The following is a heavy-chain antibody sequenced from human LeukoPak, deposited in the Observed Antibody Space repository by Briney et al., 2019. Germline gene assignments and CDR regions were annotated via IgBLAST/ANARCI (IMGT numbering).Heavy chain of an antibody. Sequence: GGSLILSCAASGFTVSSNYMNWVRQAPGKGLEWVSYISSSGSTIYYADSVKGRFTISRDNAKNSLYLQMNSLRAEDTAVYYCASRAMALLIDYWGQGTLVTVSS. CDR3: ASRAMALLIDY. CDR2: ISSSGSTI. D-gene: IGHD5-18*01. V-gene: IGHV3-48*03. CDR1: GFTVSSNY. J-gene: IGHJ4*02.